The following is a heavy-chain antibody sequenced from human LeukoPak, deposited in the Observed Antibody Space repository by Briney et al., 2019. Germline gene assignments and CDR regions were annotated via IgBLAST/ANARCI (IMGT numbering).Heavy chain of an antibody. D-gene: IGHD6-13*01. V-gene: IGHV3-74*01. CDR3: ARDGSSSWYQGDY. CDR1: GFTFSSYW. CDR2: INGVGSTT. Sequence: GGSLRLPCVASGFTFSSYWMHWVRQAPGKGLVWVSRINGVGSTTSYADSVKGRFTVSRDNAKSTLYLQINSLTAEDTAVYYCARDGSSSWYQGDYWGQGTLVTVSS. J-gene: IGHJ4*02.